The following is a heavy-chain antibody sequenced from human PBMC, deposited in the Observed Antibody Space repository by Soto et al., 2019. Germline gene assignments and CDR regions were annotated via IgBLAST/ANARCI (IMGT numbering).Heavy chain of an antibody. CDR3: ARDGGYHAFDC. CDR2: TSYSGST. V-gene: IGHV4-61*08. J-gene: IGHJ4*02. Sequence: SETLSLTCTVSGGSISSGDYYWSWIRQPPGKGLEWIGYTSYSGSTNYNPSLKSRVTISVGTSKNQFSLKLSSVTAADTAVYYCARDGGYHAFDCWGQGTLVTVSS. D-gene: IGHD5-12*01. CDR1: GGSISSGDYY.